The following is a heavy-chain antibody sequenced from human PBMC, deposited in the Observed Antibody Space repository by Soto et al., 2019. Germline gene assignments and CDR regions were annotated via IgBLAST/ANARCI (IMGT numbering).Heavy chain of an antibody. Sequence: ASVKVSCKASGYTFTSYGISWVRQAPGQGLEWMGWISAYNGNTNYAQKLQGRVTMTTDTSTSTAYMELRSLRSDDTAVYYFAKDGTYYDILSSPTPPSSLFDYWGQGTLVTVSS. J-gene: IGHJ4*02. CDR1: GYTFTSYG. D-gene: IGHD3-9*01. V-gene: IGHV1-18*01. CDR2: ISAYNGNT. CDR3: AKDGTYYDILSSPTPPSSLFDY.